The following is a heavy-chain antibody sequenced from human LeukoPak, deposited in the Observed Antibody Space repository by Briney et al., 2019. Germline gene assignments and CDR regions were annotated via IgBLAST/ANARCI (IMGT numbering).Heavy chain of an antibody. CDR3: ARGVVVVPAADNWFDP. J-gene: IGHJ5*02. V-gene: IGHV4-34*01. CDR2: INHSGST. CDR1: GGSFSGYY. Sequence: SETLSLTCAVYGGSFSGYYWSWIRQPPGKGLEWIGEINHSGSTNYNPSLKSRVTISVDTSKNQFSLKLSSVTAADTAVYYCARGVVVVPAADNWFDPWGQGTLVTVSS. D-gene: IGHD2-2*01.